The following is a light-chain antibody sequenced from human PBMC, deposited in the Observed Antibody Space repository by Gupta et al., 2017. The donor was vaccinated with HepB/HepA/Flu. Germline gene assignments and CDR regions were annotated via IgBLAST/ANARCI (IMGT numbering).Light chain of an antibody. J-gene: IGLJ2*01. Sequence: SYVLTQPPSVSVAPGKTARITCGGITIGSKSVHWYQQKSGQAPVLVVYDDSVRLSGIPERFSGSNSGNTATLTISRVEAGDEADYYCHVWDSSDVVFGGGTKLTVL. CDR3: HVWDSSDVV. CDR1: TIGSKS. CDR2: DDS. V-gene: IGLV3-21*03.